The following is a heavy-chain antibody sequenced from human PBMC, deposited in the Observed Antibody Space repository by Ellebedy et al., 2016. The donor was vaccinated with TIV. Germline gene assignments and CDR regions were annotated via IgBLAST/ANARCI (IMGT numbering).Heavy chain of an antibody. V-gene: IGHV3-23*01. CDR1: GFAFSSSG. CDR2: ISDSGYT. J-gene: IGHJ4*02. Sequence: PGGSLRLSCAASGFAFSSSGMSWVRQAPGKGLEWVSSISDSGYTDYGDSVRGRFTISRDNSKNTLFLQMNSLRAEDTALDYCAKDSGWEHEYWGQGTLVAVSS. CDR3: AKDSGWEHEY. D-gene: IGHD3-10*01.